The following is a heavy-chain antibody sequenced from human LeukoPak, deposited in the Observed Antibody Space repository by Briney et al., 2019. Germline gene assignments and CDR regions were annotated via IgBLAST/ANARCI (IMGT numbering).Heavy chain of an antibody. D-gene: IGHD3-22*01. J-gene: IGHJ4*02. CDR3: AREYYYDSSGSFYFDY. CDR1: GGSISSGGYY. Sequence: PSETLSLTCTVSGGSISSGGYYWSWIRQHPGKGLEWIGYIYYSGSTYYNPSLKSRVTISVDTSKNQFSLKLSSVTAADTAVYYCAREYYYDSSGSFYFDYWGQGTLVTVSS. V-gene: IGHV4-31*03. CDR2: IYYSGST.